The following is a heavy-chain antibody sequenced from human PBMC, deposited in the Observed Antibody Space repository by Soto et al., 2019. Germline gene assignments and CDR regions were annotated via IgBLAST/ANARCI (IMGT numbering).Heavy chain of an antibody. D-gene: IGHD3-3*02. Sequence: ASVKVSCKTSGYTFTGHYIHWVRQAPQQGPEWMGEIGPESGATRYAQKFRGRVTMTMDTSITTVYTELKNLSPDDTAVYYCGRGRSGQIVIFYWGQGTPVTVSS. CDR2: IGPESGAT. CDR3: GRGRSGQIVIFY. CDR1: GYTFTGHY. J-gene: IGHJ4*02. V-gene: IGHV1-2*02.